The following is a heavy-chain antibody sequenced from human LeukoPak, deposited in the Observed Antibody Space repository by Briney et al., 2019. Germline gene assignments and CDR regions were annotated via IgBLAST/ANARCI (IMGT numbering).Heavy chain of an antibody. CDR1: QFTFSSYA. CDR2: IDDSGSTT. V-gene: IGHV3-23*01. CDR3: AKDQHNWNQGYFDY. J-gene: IGHJ4*02. Sequence: GGSLRLSCAASQFTFSSYAMSWVRQAPGKGLEWVLTIDDSGSTTYYADSVKGRFTISRDNSKSTLFLQMNSLRAEDTAIYYCAKDQHNWNQGYFDYWGQGTLVTVSS. D-gene: IGHD1-1*01.